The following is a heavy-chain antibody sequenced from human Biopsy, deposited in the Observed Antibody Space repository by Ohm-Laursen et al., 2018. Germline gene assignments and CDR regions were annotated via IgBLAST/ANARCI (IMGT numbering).Heavy chain of an antibody. J-gene: IGHJ4*02. CDR3: AKASGYSSGWPFDY. V-gene: IGHV3-9*01. Sequence: SLRLSCAASGFTFANYAMNWVRQAPGKGLEWVSGISCNSGSVVYADSVKGRFTISRDNAKNSLYLQMHSLRAEDTAFYYCAKASGYSSGWPFDYWGQGNLVTVSS. CDR2: ISCNSGSV. D-gene: IGHD6-19*01. CDR1: GFTFANYA.